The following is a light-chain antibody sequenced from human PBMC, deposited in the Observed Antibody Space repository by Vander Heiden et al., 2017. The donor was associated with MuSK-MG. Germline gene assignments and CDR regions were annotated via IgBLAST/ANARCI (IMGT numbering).Light chain of an antibody. J-gene: IGLJ2*01. CDR2: EVT. Sequence: SALTQPPSASGSPGQSVSISCTGTSSDVGAYIFVSWYQLHPGKAPTLIIYEVTKRPAGVPDRFSGSKSGNTASLTVSGLQPEDEADYYCGAYAGKKVVVFGGGTKLTVL. V-gene: IGLV2-8*01. CDR1: SSDVGAYIF. CDR3: GAYAGKKVVV.